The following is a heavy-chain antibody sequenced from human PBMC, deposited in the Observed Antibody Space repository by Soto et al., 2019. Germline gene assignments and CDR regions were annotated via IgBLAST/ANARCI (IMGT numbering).Heavy chain of an antibody. CDR3: ATDLPSPFVPKTPGQAP. J-gene: IGHJ5*02. Sequence: ASVKGSCKVSGYTLTELSMHWVRQAPGKGLEWMGGFDPEDGETIYAQKFQGRVTMTEDTSTDTAYMELSSLRSEDTAVYYCATDLPSPFVPKTPGQAPWGQGTLVTVSS. CDR1: GYTLTELS. CDR2: FDPEDGET. V-gene: IGHV1-24*01. D-gene: IGHD3-10*02.